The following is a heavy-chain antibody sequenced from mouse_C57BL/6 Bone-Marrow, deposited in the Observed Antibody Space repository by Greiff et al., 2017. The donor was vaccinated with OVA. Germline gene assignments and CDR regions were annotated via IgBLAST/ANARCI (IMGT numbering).Heavy chain of an antibody. CDR1: GFTFSDYY. D-gene: IGHD1-1*01. CDR2: ISNGGGST. V-gene: IGHV5-12*01. Sequence: EVKLVESGGGLVQPGGSLKLSCAASGFTFSDYYMYWVRQTPEKRLEWVAYISNGGGSTYYPETVKGRFTISRDNAKNTLYLQMSRLKSEDTAMYYCARRTVVALDYWGQGTTLTVSS. CDR3: ARRTVVALDY. J-gene: IGHJ2*01.